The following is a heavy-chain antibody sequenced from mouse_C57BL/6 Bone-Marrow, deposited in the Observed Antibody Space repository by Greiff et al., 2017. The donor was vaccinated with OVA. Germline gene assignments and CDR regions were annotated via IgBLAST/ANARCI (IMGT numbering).Heavy chain of an antibody. V-gene: IGHV1-50*01. J-gene: IGHJ3*01. D-gene: IGHD2-3*01. CDR1: GYTFTSYW. CDR3: ARSRWLLRGAWFAY. CDR2: IDPSDSYT. Sequence: VKLQQPGAELVKPGASVKLSCKASGYTFTSYWMQWVKQRPGQGLEWIGEIDPSDSYTNYNQKFKGKATLTVDTSSSTAYMQLSSLTSEDSAVYYCARSRWLLRGAWFAYWGQGTLVTVSA.